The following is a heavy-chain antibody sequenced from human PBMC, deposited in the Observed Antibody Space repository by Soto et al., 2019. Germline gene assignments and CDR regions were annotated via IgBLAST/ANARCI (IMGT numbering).Heavy chain of an antibody. D-gene: IGHD3-22*01. CDR1: GGSVSSSNC. J-gene: IGHJ5*02. CDR2: IYHSGST. CDR3: ASVGSDYDNSGYYLP. Sequence: PSETLSLTCIVSGGSVSSSNCWSFVRQPPGKGLEWIGEIYHSGSTTYNPSLKGRATISVDKSENQFSLRLKSVTAADTAVYYCASVGSDYDNSGYYLPWGPGTLVTVSS. V-gene: IGHV4-4*02.